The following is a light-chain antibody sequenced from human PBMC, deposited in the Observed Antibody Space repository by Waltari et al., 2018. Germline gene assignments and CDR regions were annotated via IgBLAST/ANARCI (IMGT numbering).Light chain of an antibody. V-gene: IGKV3-20*01. J-gene: IGKJ1*01. CDR1: QSVGRT. Sequence: EIVLTQPPASLSFSPGDRATLSCRASQSVGRTLAWYQQRPGQAPRLLIYDVSSRATGIPDRFSGSGSGTDFSLTISRLEPEDFAVYYCQKYGTRPATFGQGTKVEVK. CDR3: QKYGTRPAT. CDR2: DVS.